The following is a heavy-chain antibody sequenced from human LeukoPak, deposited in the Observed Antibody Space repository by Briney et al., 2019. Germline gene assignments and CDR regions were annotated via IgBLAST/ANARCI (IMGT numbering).Heavy chain of an antibody. D-gene: IGHD3-22*01. J-gene: IGHJ4*02. CDR2: IYYSGST. V-gene: IGHV4-59*01. Sequence: PSETLSLTCTVSGGSISSYYWSWIRQPPEKGLEWIGYIYYSGSTNYNPSLKSRVTISVDTSKNQFSLKLSSVTAADTAVYYCARASSGYYYGFDYWGQGTLVTVSS. CDR3: ARASSGYYYGFDY. CDR1: GGSISSYY.